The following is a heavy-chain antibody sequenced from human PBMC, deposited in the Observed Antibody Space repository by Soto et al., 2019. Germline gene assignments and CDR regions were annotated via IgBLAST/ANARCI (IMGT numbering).Heavy chain of an antibody. CDR1: GYTFTSYG. CDR2: ISAYNGNT. Sequence: ASVKVSCKASGYTFTSYGISWVRQAPGQGLEWMGWISAYNGNTNYAQKLQGRVTMTTDTSTSTAYMELRSLRSDDTAVYYCARDKTIFGVVRNWFDPWGQGTLVPVCS. CDR3: ARDKTIFGVVRNWFDP. D-gene: IGHD3-3*01. J-gene: IGHJ5*02. V-gene: IGHV1-18*01.